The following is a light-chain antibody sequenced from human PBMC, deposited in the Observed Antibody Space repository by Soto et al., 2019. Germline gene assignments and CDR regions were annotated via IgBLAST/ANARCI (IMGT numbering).Light chain of an antibody. CDR1: QSVSSY. CDR3: QQRHMWPIT. V-gene: IGKV3-11*01. J-gene: IGKJ5*01. CDR2: DAY. Sequence: EIVLTQSPATLSLSPGERATLSFRASQSVSSYLARYQQKPGQAPRLLIYDAYNRATGIPPRFSGSGSGTDFTLTISSLEPEDSAVYYCQQRHMWPITFGQGTRLEIK.